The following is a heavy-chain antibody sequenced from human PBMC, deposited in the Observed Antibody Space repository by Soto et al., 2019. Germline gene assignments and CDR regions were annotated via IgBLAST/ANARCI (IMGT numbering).Heavy chain of an antibody. CDR3: ASVDSSGHPGYYYGMDV. D-gene: IGHD3-22*01. CDR1: GGTFSSYA. J-gene: IGHJ6*02. CDR2: IIPIFGTA. Sequence: SVKVSCKASGGTFSSYAISWVRQAPGQGLEWMGGIIPIFGTANYAQKFQGRVTITADESTSTAYMELSSLRSEDTAVYYCASVDSSGHPGYYYGMDVWGQGTTVTVSS. V-gene: IGHV1-69*13.